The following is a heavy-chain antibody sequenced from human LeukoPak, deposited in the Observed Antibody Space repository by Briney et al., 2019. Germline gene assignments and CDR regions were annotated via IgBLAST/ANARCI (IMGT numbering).Heavy chain of an antibody. CDR3: ARDESRFGMDV. CDR2: ISSSSSYI. CDR1: GFTFSSYS. Sequence: GGSLRLSCAASGFTFSSYSMNWVRQVPGKGLEWVSSISSSSSYIYYADSVKGRFTISRDNAKNSLYLQMNSLRAEDTAVYYCARDESRFGMDVWGQGTTVTVSS. V-gene: IGHV3-21*01. J-gene: IGHJ6*02.